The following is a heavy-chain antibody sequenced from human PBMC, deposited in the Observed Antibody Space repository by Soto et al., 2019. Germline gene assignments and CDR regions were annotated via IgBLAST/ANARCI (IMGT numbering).Heavy chain of an antibody. V-gene: IGHV3-13*01. D-gene: IGHD1-26*01. J-gene: IGHJ4*02. CDR1: GFTFSSDD. Sequence: EVQLVESGGGLVQPGGSLRLSCAASGFTFSSDDLHWVRQATGKGLEWVSALGTAGDTYYPGSVKGRFTISRENAQNPLYLQMNSRRAEDNAVYYCARAGHAGDFAYWGQGTLVTVSS. CDR3: ARAGHAGDFAY. CDR2: LGTAGDT.